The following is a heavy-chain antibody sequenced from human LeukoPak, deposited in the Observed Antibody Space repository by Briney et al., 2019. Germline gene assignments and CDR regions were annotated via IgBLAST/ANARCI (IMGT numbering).Heavy chain of an antibody. CDR3: ARNPMVRGVIISHYYYMDV. CDR1: GGTFSSYA. Sequence: SVKVSCKASGGTFSSYAISWVRQAPGQGLEWMGGIIPIFGTANYAQKFQGRVTITTDESTSTAYMELSSLRSEDTAVYYCARNPMVRGVIISHYYYMDVWGKGTTVTVSS. J-gene: IGHJ6*03. CDR2: IIPIFGTA. D-gene: IGHD3-10*01. V-gene: IGHV1-69*05.